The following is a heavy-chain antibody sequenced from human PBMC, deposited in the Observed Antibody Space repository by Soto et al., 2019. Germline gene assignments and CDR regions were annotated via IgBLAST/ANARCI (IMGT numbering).Heavy chain of an antibody. Sequence: SETRSLTCTVSGASISSSSYYWGWIRQPPGKGLEWIASVSYSGTTYYSPSLKSRVTISVDTSKNQFSLKLSSLTAADTAVYYCARLGVPLGYCSGGGFPRSILDYWGQGTLVTVST. J-gene: IGHJ4*02. CDR2: VSYSGTT. V-gene: IGHV4-39*01. D-gene: IGHD2-15*01. CDR1: GASISSSSYY. CDR3: ARLGVPLGYCSGGGFPRSILDY.